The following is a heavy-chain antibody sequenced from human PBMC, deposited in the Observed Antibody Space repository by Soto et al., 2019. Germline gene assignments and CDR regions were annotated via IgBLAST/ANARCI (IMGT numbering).Heavy chain of an antibody. Sequence: SETLSLTCTVSGDSINSVDHYWSWIRQPPGKGLGWMGYIYHSGSTHYNPSLNSRLTISIDTSTNQFSLNLTSVTAADTAVYFCARLRWETENNWFDPWGQGALVTVSS. V-gene: IGHV4-30-4*01. CDR1: GDSINSVDHY. CDR3: ARLRWETENNWFDP. D-gene: IGHD1-26*01. CDR2: IYHSGST. J-gene: IGHJ5*02.